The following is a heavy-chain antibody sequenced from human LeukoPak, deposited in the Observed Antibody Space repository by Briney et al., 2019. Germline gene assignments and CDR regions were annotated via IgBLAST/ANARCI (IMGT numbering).Heavy chain of an antibody. Sequence: GGSLRLSCAASGFTFSSYSMNWVRQAPGKGLEWVSSISSSSSYIYYVDSVKGRFTISRDNAKNSLYLQMNSLRAEDTAVYYCARYGSGSYGWFDPWGQGTLVTVSS. CDR3: ARYGSGSYGWFDP. CDR1: GFTFSSYS. D-gene: IGHD3-10*01. CDR2: ISSSSSYI. V-gene: IGHV3-21*01. J-gene: IGHJ5*02.